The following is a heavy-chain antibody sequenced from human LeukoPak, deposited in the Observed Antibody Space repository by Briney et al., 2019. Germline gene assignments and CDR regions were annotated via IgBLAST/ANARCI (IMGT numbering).Heavy chain of an antibody. J-gene: IGHJ2*01. CDR2: IWYDGSNK. V-gene: IGHV3-33*01. CDR1: GFTFTSSG. D-gene: IGHD1-20*01. Sequence: GGSLGLSCAASGFTFTSSGFHWVRQAPGKGLEWVALIWYDGSNKYYADSVKGRFTISRDNSKNTVYLQMNSLRAEDTAVYYCARAVFAGDLLTGYWYFDLWGRGTLVTVSS. CDR3: ARAVFAGDLLTGYWYFDL.